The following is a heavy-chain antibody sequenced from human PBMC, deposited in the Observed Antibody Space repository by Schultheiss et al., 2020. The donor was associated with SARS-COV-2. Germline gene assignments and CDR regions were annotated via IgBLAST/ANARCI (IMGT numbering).Heavy chain of an antibody. CDR3: ASLHCSGSNCYGIYYHGMDV. CDR2: IYHSGST. CDR1: GGSISSGGYS. J-gene: IGHJ6*02. D-gene: IGHD2-2*01. Sequence: SQTLSLTCTVSGGSISSGGYSWSWIRQPPGKGLEWIGYIYHSGSTYYNPSLKSRVTISVDTSKNQFSLKVTSVTAADTAVYYCASLHCSGSNCYGIYYHGMDVWGQGTTVTVSS. V-gene: IGHV4-30-2*02.